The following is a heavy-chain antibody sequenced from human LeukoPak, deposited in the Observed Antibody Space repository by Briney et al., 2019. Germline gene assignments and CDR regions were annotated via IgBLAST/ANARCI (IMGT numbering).Heavy chain of an antibody. CDR3: SRENGAFSPFGY. Sequence: SETLSLTCGVSGGSISNTNWWSWVRQPPGQGLEWIGEISLTGLTHYNPSLESRVTVSLDKSKNQLSLNLTSVTAADTAVYYCSRENGAFSPFGYWGQGTLATVLS. D-gene: IGHD2-8*01. V-gene: IGHV4-4*02. J-gene: IGHJ4*02. CDR1: GGSISNTNW. CDR2: ISLTGLT.